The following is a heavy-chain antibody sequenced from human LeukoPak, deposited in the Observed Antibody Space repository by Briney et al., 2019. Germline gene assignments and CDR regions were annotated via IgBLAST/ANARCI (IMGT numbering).Heavy chain of an antibody. CDR2: ISAYNGNT. Sequence: ASVKVSRKASGYTFTSYGISWVRQAPGQGLEWMGWISAYNGNTNYAQKLQGRVTMTTDTSTSTAYMELRSLRSDDTAVYYCARVRDYYDSSGSDYWGQGTLVTVSS. CDR1: GYTFTSYG. V-gene: IGHV1-18*01. D-gene: IGHD3-22*01. J-gene: IGHJ4*02. CDR3: ARVRDYYDSSGSDY.